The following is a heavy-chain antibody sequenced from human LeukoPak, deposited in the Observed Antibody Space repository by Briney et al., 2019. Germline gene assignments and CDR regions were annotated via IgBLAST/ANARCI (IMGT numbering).Heavy chain of an antibody. CDR2: IYYSGST. CDR1: GGPISSYY. J-gene: IGHJ4*02. D-gene: IGHD2-15*01. CDR3: ASTYCSGGSCYPLPDY. V-gene: IGHV4-59*08. Sequence: PSQTLSLTCAVSGGPISSYYWSWIRQPPGKGLEWIGYIYYSGSTNYNPSLKSRVTISVDTSKNQFSLKLSSVTAADTAVYYCASTYCSGGSCYPLPDYWGQGTLVTVSS.